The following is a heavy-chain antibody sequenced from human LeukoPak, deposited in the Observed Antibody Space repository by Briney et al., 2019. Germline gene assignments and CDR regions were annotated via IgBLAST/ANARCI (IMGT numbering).Heavy chain of an antibody. CDR2: IWYDGSNK. J-gene: IGHJ4*02. CDR3: ARDSSSWWPPAELDY. CDR1: GFTFSSYG. D-gene: IGHD6-13*01. V-gene: IGHV3-33*01. Sequence: GGSLRLSCAASGFTFSSYGMHWVRQAPGKGLEWVAVIWYDGSNKYYADSVKGRFTISRDNSKNTLYLQMNSLRAEDTAVYYCARDSSSWWPPAELDYWGQGTLVTVSS.